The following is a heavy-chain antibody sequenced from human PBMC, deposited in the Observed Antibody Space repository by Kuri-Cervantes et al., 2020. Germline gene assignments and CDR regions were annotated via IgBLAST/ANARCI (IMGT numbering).Heavy chain of an antibody. CDR2: INPNSGGT. Sequence: ASVKVSCKASGYTFTGYYMHWVRQAPGQGLEWMGWINPNSGGTNYAQKFQGRVTMTRDTSIRTAYMELSRLRSDDTAVYYCARVLWFGQRNKGPSDYWGQGTLVTVSS. CDR1: GYTFTGYY. D-gene: IGHD3-10*01. V-gene: IGHV1-2*02. J-gene: IGHJ4*02. CDR3: ARVLWFGQRNKGPSDY.